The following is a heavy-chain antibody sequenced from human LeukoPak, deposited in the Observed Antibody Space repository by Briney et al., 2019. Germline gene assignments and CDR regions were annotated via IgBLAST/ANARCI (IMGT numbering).Heavy chain of an antibody. V-gene: IGHV1-24*01. J-gene: IGHJ4*02. CDR1: GYTLSEIS. Sequence: GGSVKVSCKVSGYTLSEISMYSVRQAPGKGLEWMGGIDREDGQTIYAQKFQGRVTMTEDTCIDTAYMEVSRLTSEDTAFYYCATVGYSYGAFDYWGQGTRVTVSS. CDR2: IDREDGQT. CDR3: ATVGYSYGAFDY. D-gene: IGHD5-18*01.